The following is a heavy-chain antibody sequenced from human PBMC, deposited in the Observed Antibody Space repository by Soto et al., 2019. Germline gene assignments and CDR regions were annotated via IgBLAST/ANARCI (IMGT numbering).Heavy chain of an antibody. CDR3: ARGLYFYDCWSGYHYRARP. D-gene: IGHD3-3*01. J-gene: IGHJ5*02. V-gene: IGHV1-8*01. CDR2: MNPNSGNT. Sequence: ASVKVSCKASGYTFTSYDINWVRQATGQGLEWMGWMNPNSGNTGYAQKFQGRVTMTRNTSISTAYMELSSLRSEDTAVYYCARGLYFYDCWSGYHYRARPWGQGTLVTVSS. CDR1: GYTFTSYD.